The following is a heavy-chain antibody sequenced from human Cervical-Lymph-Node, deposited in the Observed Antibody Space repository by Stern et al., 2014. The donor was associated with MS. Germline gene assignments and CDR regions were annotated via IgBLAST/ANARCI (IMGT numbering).Heavy chain of an antibody. J-gene: IGHJ4*02. CDR2: IIPIFGTT. V-gene: IGHV1-69*01. Sequence: QVQLVESGAEVKKPGSSVKVSCKASGGTVNTYGVSWVRQAPGQGLEWMGGIIPIFGTTIYAQKFQGKVTITADESTSTAYMELSSLGSEDTAIYYCARPRILGLDRAFDYWGQGTLVTVSS. CDR3: ARPRILGLDRAFDY. CDR1: GGTVNTYG. D-gene: IGHD2/OR15-2a*01.